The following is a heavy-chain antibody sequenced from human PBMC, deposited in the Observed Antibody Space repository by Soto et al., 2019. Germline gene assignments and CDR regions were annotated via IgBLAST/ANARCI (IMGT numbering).Heavy chain of an antibody. D-gene: IGHD2-2*01. V-gene: IGHV3-23*01. CDR1: GFTFRNCA. CDR2: ISNSGST. CDR3: AKDREGYCSSTSCLYYFDS. Sequence: GGSLRLSCAASGFTFRNCAINWVRQAPGRGLEWVSTISNSGSTYYADAVKGRFTISRDISKNTLYLQMSSLRADDTALYYCAKDREGYCSSTSCLYYFDSWGQGTQVIVSS. J-gene: IGHJ4*02.